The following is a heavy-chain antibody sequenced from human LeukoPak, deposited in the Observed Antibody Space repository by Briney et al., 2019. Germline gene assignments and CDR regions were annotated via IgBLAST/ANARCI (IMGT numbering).Heavy chain of an antibody. CDR3: AKDIGSYYDY. CDR2: IQYDGSKK. V-gene: IGHV3-30*02. J-gene: IGHJ4*02. D-gene: IGHD3-10*01. CDR1: GFTFSSNG. Sequence: EGSLRLSCVASGFTFSSNGMHWVRQAPGKGLEWVTFIQYDGSKKYYADSVKGRFTISRDNSKNTLCLEMNSLRAEDTAVYYCAKDIGSYYDYWGQGILVTVSS.